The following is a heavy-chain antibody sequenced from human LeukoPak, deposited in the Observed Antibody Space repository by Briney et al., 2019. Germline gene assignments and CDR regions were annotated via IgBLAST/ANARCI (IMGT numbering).Heavy chain of an antibody. CDR2: IYHNGRT. D-gene: IGHD3-10*01. J-gene: IGHJ6*04. CDR1: GGSITSSHW. V-gene: IGHV4-4*02. Sequence: SGTLSLTCAVSGGSITSSHWWSWVRQSPGKGLECIGEIYHNGRTNYNPSLKSRVTMSVDKSKYQFSLKLSSVTAADTAVYYCARDRPYYYGSGSPKYYYGMDVWGKGTTVTVSS. CDR3: ARDRPYYYGSGSPKYYYGMDV.